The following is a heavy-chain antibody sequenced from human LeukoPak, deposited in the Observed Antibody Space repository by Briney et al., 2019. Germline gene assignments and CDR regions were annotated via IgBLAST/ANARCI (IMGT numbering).Heavy chain of an antibody. CDR1: GFSLSTSGVG. V-gene: IGHV2-5*02. CDR2: IYWDDDK. D-gene: IGHD5-12*01. J-gene: IGHJ5*02. CDR3: AHSDSGYPKANNWFDP. Sequence: SGPTLVNPTQTLTLTCTFSGFSLSTSGVGVGWIRQPPGKALEWLALIYWDDDKRYSPSLKSRLTITKDTSKNQVVLTMTNMDPVDTATYYCAHSDSGYPKANNWFDPWGQGTLVTVSS.